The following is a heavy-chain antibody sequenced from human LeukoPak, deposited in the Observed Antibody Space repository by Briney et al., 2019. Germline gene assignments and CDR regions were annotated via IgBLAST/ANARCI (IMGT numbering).Heavy chain of an antibody. D-gene: IGHD4-17*01. V-gene: IGHV4-59*11. CDR2: ISYIGST. Sequence: SETLSLTCAVSDDSFSSHYWTWIRQPPGKGLEWIGYISYIGSTNYNPSLKSRVTISIDTSKNQFSLKLSSVTAADTSVYYCARDLVTVTKGFDIWGQGTMVSVSS. CDR1: DDSFSSHY. CDR3: ARDLVTVTKGFDI. J-gene: IGHJ3*02.